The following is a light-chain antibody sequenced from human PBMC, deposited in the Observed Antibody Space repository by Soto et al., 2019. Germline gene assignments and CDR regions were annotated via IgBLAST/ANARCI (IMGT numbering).Light chain of an antibody. Sequence: DIVMTQSPLSLPVTPGEPASISCRSSQSLLHSNGYNYLDWYLQKPGQSPQLLIYLGSNRASGVPDRVSGSGSGSDFTMKISRVEAVDVWVYYCMKALQTSTFGPGTKVDIK. V-gene: IGKV2-28*01. CDR2: LGS. J-gene: IGKJ3*01. CDR1: QSLLHSNGYNY. CDR3: MKALQTST.